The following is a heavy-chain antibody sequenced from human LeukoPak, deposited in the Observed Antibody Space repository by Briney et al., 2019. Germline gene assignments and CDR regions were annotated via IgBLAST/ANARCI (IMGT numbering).Heavy chain of an antibody. J-gene: IGHJ4*02. CDR1: GGSFSGYC. CDR2: INHSGIT. V-gene: IGHV4-34*04. Sequence: PSETLSLTCAGYGGSFSGYCWSWIRQPPGKGREWIGEINHSGITNDNPILKSRATISVDTAKNQFSLKLSSVTAADPAVYCCARWLFDYWGQGTLVSVSS. D-gene: IGHD5-12*01. CDR3: ARWLFDY.